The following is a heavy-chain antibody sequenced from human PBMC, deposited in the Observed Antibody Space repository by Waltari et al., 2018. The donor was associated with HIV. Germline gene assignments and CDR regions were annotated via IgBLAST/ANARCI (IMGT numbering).Heavy chain of an antibody. J-gene: IGHJ5*01. V-gene: IGHV4-39*07. D-gene: IGHD2-15*01. CDR1: GGFIRSSSYY. Sequence: QLQLQESGPRLVKTSETLSLTCQVSGGFIRSSSYYWGWIRQPPGKGLEWIANIYYSGSAYYNPSLKSRVTISVDTSKNQFSLKPSSVTVADTAVYYCVRDVEWFQSWGQGTLVIVSS. CDR2: IYYSGSA. CDR3: VRDVEWFQS.